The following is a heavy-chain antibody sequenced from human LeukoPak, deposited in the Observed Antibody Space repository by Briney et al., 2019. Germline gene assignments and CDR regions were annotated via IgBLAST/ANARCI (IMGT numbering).Heavy chain of an antibody. D-gene: IGHD3-22*01. CDR2: IYYSGST. J-gene: IGHJ4*02. CDR3: ARGSPNYFDTTGYDY. Sequence: SETLSLTCTVSGGSISSYYWSWIRQPPGKGLEWIGYIYYSGSTNYNPSFKSRVTISVDTSKNQFSLKLSSVTAADTAVFYCARGSPNYFDTTGYDYWGQGTLVTVSS. CDR1: GGSISSYY. V-gene: IGHV4-59*01.